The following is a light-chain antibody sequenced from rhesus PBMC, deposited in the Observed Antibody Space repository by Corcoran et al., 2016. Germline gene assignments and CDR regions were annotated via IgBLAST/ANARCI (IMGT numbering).Light chain of an antibody. J-gene: IGKJ2*01. CDR1: PSVGSY. CDR3: HQSSNLSS. CDR2: GAS. Sequence: ETVVTQSPATLALSPGERATLSCRASPSVGSYLAWYQQKPGQAPRPLIYGASSRATGIPDRFSGRGSGTDFTLTISSLEPEDVGVYYCHQSSNLSSFGQGTKVEIK. V-gene: IGKV3-24*04.